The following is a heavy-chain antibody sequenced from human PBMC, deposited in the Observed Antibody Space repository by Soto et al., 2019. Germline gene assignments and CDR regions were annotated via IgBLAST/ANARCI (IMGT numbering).Heavy chain of an antibody. Sequence: QVQLQESGPGLVKPSETLSLTCSVPGGSIRSHNWSWIRQPPGKGLEWIGCMYYSAMTEYNPSLKSRVTISADTSNIQFSLKLSSVTAADTAVYYCARHLFDSWKGYPSYYYMDVWGKGTAVTVSS. CDR3: ARHLFDSWKGYPSYYYMDV. CDR1: GGSIRSHN. J-gene: IGHJ6*03. CDR2: MYYSAMT. V-gene: IGHV4-59*08. D-gene: IGHD3-3*01.